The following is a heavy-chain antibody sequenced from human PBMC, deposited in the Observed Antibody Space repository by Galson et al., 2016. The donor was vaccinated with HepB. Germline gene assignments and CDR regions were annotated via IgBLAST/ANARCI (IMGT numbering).Heavy chain of an antibody. D-gene: IGHD4-23*01. CDR2: IYPGDSDT. CDR3: ARRDYAPYEDYGGDADYEYFQH. V-gene: IGHV5-51*01. J-gene: IGHJ1*01. Sequence: QSGAEVKKPGESLKISCKASGYSFTSYWIGWVRQMPGNGLEWMGIIYPGDSDTRYSPSFQGQVTISADKSISTAYLQWSSLKASDTAMYYCARRDYAPYEDYGGDADYEYFQHWGQGTLVTVSS. CDR1: GYSFTSYW.